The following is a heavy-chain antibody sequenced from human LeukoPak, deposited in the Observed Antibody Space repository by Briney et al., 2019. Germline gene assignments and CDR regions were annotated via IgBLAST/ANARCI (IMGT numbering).Heavy chain of an antibody. CDR1: GYTFTSYA. Sequence: ASVKVSCKASGYTFTSYAMHWVRQAPGQRLEWMGWINAGNGNTKYSQEFQGRVTITRDTSASTAYMELSSLRSEDMAVYYCARAGPQTYYYGSGSYNWFDPWGQGTLVTVSS. CDR3: ARAGPQTYYYGSGSYNWFDP. CDR2: INAGNGNT. D-gene: IGHD3-10*01. J-gene: IGHJ5*02. V-gene: IGHV1-3*03.